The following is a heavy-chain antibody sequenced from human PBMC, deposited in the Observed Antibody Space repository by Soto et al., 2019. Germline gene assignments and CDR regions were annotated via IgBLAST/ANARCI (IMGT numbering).Heavy chain of an antibody. V-gene: IGHV6-1*01. J-gene: IGHJ4*02. CDR1: GDSVSSNSAA. Sequence: PSQTLSLTCAISGDSVSSNSAAWNWIRQSPSRGLEWLGRTYYRSKWYNDYAVSVKSRITINPDTSKNQFSLQLNSVTPEDTAVYYCARGYSGSYWGRTTKSFDYWGQGTLVTVSS. CDR3: ARGYSGSYWGRTTKSFDY. CDR2: TYYRSKWYN. D-gene: IGHD1-26*01.